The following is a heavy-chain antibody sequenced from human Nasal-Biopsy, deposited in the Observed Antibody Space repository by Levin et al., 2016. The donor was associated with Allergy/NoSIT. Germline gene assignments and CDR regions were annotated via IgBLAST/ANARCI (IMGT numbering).Heavy chain of an antibody. D-gene: IGHD6-19*01. CDR3: TKNSGWESDY. V-gene: IGHV3-7*01. Sequence: GESLKISCEASGFSFSNFWMSWVRQAPGKGLEWVANIKKDGSEKYYVDSVKGRFTVSRDNAKNSLYLQMNSLRAEDTAVYYCTKNSGWESDYWGQGTLVAVSS. CDR1: GFSFSNFW. CDR2: IKKDGSEK. J-gene: IGHJ4*02.